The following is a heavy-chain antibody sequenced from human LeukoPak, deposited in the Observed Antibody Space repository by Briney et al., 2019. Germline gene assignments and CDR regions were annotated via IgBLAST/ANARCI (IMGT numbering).Heavy chain of an antibody. CDR3: AKEAVRSSIAVAGTRYFQH. V-gene: IGHV3-23*01. CDR1: GFTFSRYG. D-gene: IGHD6-13*01. CDR2: ISGSGDST. Sequence: GSLRLSCAASGFTFSRYGMSWVRQAPGKGLEWVSAISGSGDSTFYADSVKGRFTISRDNSKNTLYLQMNSLRAEDTAVYYCAKEAVRSSIAVAGTRYFQHWGQGTLVTVSS. J-gene: IGHJ1*01.